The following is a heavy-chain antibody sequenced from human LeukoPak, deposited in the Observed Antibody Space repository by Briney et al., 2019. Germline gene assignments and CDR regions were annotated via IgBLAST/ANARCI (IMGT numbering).Heavy chain of an antibody. D-gene: IGHD3-9*01. CDR3: ARERKSSYDTLTGYYKSDAFDI. V-gene: IGHV1-18*01. CDR2: ISAYNGNT. CDR1: GDSLITYG. Sequence: ASVKVSCKAAGDSLITYGISWVRQAPGQGLEWMGWISAYNGNTNYAQKLQGRVTVTTDTATNTAYMELRSLRSDDTAVYYCARERKSSYDTLTGYYKSDAFDIWGQGTMVTVSS. J-gene: IGHJ3*02.